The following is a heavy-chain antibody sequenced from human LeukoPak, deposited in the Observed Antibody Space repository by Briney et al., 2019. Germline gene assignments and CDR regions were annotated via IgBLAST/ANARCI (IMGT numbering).Heavy chain of an antibody. V-gene: IGHV3-7*01. CDR2: IKQDGSEK. D-gene: IGHD3-22*01. CDR1: GFTFSSYW. Sequence: GGSLRLSCAASGFTFSSYWMSWVRQAPVKGLEWVANIKQDGSEKYYVDSVKGRFTISRDNAKNSLYLQMNSLRAEDTAVYYCASWILGDYYDSSGSHDYWGQGTLVTVSS. CDR3: ASWILGDYYDSSGSHDY. J-gene: IGHJ4*02.